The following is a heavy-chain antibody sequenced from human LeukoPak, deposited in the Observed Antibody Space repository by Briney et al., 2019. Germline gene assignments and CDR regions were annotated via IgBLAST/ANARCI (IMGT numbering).Heavy chain of an antibody. D-gene: IGHD5/OR15-5a*01. CDR1: GGSFSGYY. CDR3: ARSLGPW. V-gene: IGHV4-34*01. J-gene: IGHJ4*02. Sequence: SETLSLTCAVYGGSFSGYYWSWIRQPPGKGLEWIGEINHSGSTNCNSSLKSRVTISVDTSKNQFSLKLSSVTAADTAVYYCARSLGPWWGQGTLVTVSS. CDR2: INHSGST.